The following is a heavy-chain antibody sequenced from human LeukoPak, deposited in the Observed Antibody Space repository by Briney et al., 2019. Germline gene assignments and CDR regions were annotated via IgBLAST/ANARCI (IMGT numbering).Heavy chain of an antibody. V-gene: IGHV3-21*01. Sequence: GGSLRLSCAASGFTFSSYSMNWVRQAPGKGLEWDSSISSSSSYIYYADSVKGRFTISRDNAKNSLYLQMNSLRAEDTAVYYCAQPLRSGYYFDYWGQGTLVTVSS. CDR2: ISSSSSYI. CDR3: AQPLRSGYYFDY. J-gene: IGHJ4*02. D-gene: IGHD3-22*01. CDR1: GFTFSSYS.